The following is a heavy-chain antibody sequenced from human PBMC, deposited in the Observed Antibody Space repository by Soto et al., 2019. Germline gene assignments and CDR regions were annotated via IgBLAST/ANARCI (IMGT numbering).Heavy chain of an antibody. CDR2: ISGSGGST. Sequence: GGSLRLSCAASGFTFSSYAMSWVRQAPGKGLEWVSAISGSGGSTYYADSVKGRFTISRDNSKNTLYLQMNSLRAEDTAVYYCAKGGFDWFYYYMDVWGKGTTVTVSS. CDR3: AKGGFDWFYYYMDV. CDR1: GFTFSSYA. J-gene: IGHJ6*03. V-gene: IGHV3-23*01. D-gene: IGHD3-9*01.